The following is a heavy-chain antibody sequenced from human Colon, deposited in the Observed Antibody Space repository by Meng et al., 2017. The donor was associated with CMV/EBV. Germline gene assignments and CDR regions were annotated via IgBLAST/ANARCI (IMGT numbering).Heavy chain of an antibody. V-gene: IGHV4-4*07. Sequence: SEILSLTCTVSGDSISSYYWSWIRQPAGKGLEWIGRIYTSGGANYTPSLKSLVIMSIDTSQNQFSLRLTSVTAADTAVYFCAREGAGRALDYWGQGTLVTVSS. CDR1: GDSISSYY. CDR3: AREGAGRALDY. CDR2: IYTSGGA. J-gene: IGHJ4*02. D-gene: IGHD3-16*01.